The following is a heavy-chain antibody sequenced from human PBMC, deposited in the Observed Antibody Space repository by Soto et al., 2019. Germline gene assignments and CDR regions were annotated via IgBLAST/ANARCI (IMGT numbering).Heavy chain of an antibody. CDR3: ARGQMYYDILTGPAYHYYYMDV. D-gene: IGHD3-9*01. CDR1: GFTFSRYG. CDR2: IWYDGSNK. Sequence: GSLRLSCAASGFTFSRYGMHWVRQAPGKGLEWVAVIWYDGSNKYYADSVKGRFTISRDNSKNTLYLQMNSLRAEDTAVYYCARGQMYYDILTGPAYHYYYMDVWGKGTTVTVSS. J-gene: IGHJ6*03. V-gene: IGHV3-33*01.